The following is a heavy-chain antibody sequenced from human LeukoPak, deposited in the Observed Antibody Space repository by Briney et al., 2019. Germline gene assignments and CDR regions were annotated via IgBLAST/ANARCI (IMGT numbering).Heavy chain of an antibody. D-gene: IGHD4-23*01. Sequence: GGSLRLSCAASGFTFSDYYMSWIRQAPGKGLEWVSYISSSGSTIYYADSVKGRFTISRDNAKNSLYLQMNSLRAEDAAVYYCARAPYGGKAIGPYDYWGQGALVTVSS. J-gene: IGHJ4*02. CDR3: ARAPYGGKAIGPYDY. CDR1: GFTFSDYY. CDR2: ISSSGSTI. V-gene: IGHV3-11*04.